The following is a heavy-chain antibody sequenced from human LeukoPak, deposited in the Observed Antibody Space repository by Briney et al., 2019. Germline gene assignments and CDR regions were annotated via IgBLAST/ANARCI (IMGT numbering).Heavy chain of an antibody. CDR2: ISDSGGST. V-gene: IGHV3-23*01. CDR3: AKDWGTSPPPLYYFDY. Sequence: GGSLRLSCAASGVTFSIYSMSWVRQAPGKGLEWVSAISDSGGSTYYADSVKGLFTIFRDNSKNTLYMQINILRADDTAVYYCAKDWGTSPPPLYYFDYWGQGTVVTVSS. D-gene: IGHD3-16*01. J-gene: IGHJ4*02. CDR1: GVTFSIYS.